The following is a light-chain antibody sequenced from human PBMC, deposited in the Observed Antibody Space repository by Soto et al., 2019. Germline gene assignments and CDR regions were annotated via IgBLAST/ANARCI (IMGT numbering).Light chain of an antibody. CDR3: CSYAGSYSFV. V-gene: IGLV2-11*01. CDR1: STDGGAYNY. CDR2: DVS. J-gene: IGLJ1*01. Sequence: VLTQPAPVSGSPGQSITIFCPGSSTDGGAYNYVSWYQQHPGDVPKLIIYDVSKWPSGVPDRFSGYKSGNTASLTISGLQAEDEADYYCCSYAGSYSFVFGSGTKVTVL.